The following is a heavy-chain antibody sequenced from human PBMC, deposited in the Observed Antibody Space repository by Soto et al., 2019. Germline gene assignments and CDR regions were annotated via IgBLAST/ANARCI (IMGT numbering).Heavy chain of an antibody. Sequence: QLQLEQSGPEVKKPGSSVKVSCKASGRSFSSDGVSWVRQAPGQGLEWMGGIIPVFGNTKYVQRFQGRLTITADKSTTTVYMEMSSLSSEDTAVYFCARGQYYSSGSAATSYFYFGIDVWRQGTTVIVSS. D-gene: IGHD3-10*01. J-gene: IGHJ6*02. CDR1: GRSFSSDG. CDR2: IIPVFGNT. V-gene: IGHV1-69*06. CDR3: ARGQYYSSGSAATSYFYFGIDV.